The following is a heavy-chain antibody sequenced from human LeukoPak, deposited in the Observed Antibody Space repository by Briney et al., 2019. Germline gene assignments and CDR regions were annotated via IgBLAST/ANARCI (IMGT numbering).Heavy chain of an antibody. CDR1: GFMFRSFE. CDR3: ALLAVASDFDY. D-gene: IGHD6-19*01. CDR2: ISSGAITM. J-gene: IGHJ4*02. V-gene: IGHV3-48*03. Sequence: GGSLRLSCAASGFMFRSFEMYWVRQPPGKGLEWIAYISSGAITMYYADSVKGRFTISRDDAKNSLFLQMNSLRAEDTAVYYCALLAVASDFDYWGQGALVTVSS.